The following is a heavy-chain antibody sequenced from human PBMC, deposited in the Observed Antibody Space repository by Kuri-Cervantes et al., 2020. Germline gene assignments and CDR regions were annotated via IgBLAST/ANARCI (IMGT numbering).Heavy chain of an antibody. CDR1: GLTFSCYA. Sequence: SSGAYGLTFSCYAMHWVRQAPGKGLEWVAVISYDGSNKYYADSVKGRFTISRDNSKNTLYLQMNSLRAEDTAVYYCARGGWGSSSWYRGDWFDHWGQGTLVTVSS. J-gene: IGHJ5*02. CDR3: ARGGWGSSSWYRGDWFDH. V-gene: IGHV3-30-3*01. CDR2: ISYDGSNK. D-gene: IGHD6-13*01.